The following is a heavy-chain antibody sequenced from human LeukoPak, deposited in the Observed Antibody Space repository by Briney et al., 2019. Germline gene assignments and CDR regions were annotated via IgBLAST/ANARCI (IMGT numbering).Heavy chain of an antibody. CDR2: ISYDESIQ. Sequence: GRSLRLSCAASGFTFSNYAIQWVRQAPGKGLEWMAFISYDESIQYYADSVKGRFTVSRDNSKNTLYLQTNSLRTEDTAVYYCARADLGASNWGQGILVTVSS. CDR3: ARADLGASN. J-gene: IGHJ4*02. D-gene: IGHD1-26*01. CDR1: GFTFSNYA. V-gene: IGHV3-30-3*01.